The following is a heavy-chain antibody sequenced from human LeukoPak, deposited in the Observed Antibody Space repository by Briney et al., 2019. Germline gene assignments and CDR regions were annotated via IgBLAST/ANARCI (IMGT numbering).Heavy chain of an antibody. CDR3: ARHRGYSSGWYAFDY. CDR2: IYYSGST. CDR1: GGSISSSSYY. Sequence: PSETLSLTCTVSGGSISSSSYYWGWIRQPPGKGLEWIGSIYYSGSTYYNPSLKSRVTISVDTSKNQFSLKLSSVTAADTAVYYCARHRGYSSGWYAFDYWGQGTLVTVSS. D-gene: IGHD6-19*01. V-gene: IGHV4-39*01. J-gene: IGHJ4*02.